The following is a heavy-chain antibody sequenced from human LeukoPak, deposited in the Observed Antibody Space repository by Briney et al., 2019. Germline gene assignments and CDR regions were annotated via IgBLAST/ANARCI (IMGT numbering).Heavy chain of an antibody. CDR1: GFTFSSYA. CDR2: ISGSGGST. J-gene: IGHJ4*02. D-gene: IGHD3-22*01. Sequence: GGSLRLSCAASGFTFSSYAMSWVRQAPGKGLEWVSAISGSGGSTYYADSVKGRFTISRDNSRNTLYLQMNSLRAEDTAVYYCAKDARYYYDSSGCYYGYWGQGTLVTVSS. V-gene: IGHV3-23*01. CDR3: AKDARYYYDSSGCYYGY.